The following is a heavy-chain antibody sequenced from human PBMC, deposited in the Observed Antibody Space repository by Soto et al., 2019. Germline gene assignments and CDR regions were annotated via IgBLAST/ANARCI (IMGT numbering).Heavy chain of an antibody. CDR3: ARGGPAINAFDI. CDR1: GYTLTSYY. CDR2: INTTSDYT. V-gene: IGHV1-46*01. Sequence: QVPLVQSGAEVKKPGASVKVSCKASGYTLTSYYMQWVRQAPGQGLEWMGMINTTSDYTTYAQKFQGRVTLITDTYSSIVCMEVSSLRSEDTAMYYCARGGPAINAFDIWGQATMVTVSS. J-gene: IGHJ3*02. D-gene: IGHD2-2*01.